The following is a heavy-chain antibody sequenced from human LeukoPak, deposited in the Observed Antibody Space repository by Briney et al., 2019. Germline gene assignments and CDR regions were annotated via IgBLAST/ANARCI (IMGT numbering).Heavy chain of an antibody. V-gene: IGHV3-30*02. Sequence: PGGSLRLSCAASGFIFSSFGMHWVRQAPGKGLEWVTFIRYDGTNKYYADSVKGRFTISRDNSKNTLSLQMNSLKVEDTAVYYCAKGNWGPLYYFDSWGQGTLVTVSS. D-gene: IGHD7-27*01. CDR3: AKGNWGPLYYFDS. J-gene: IGHJ4*02. CDR2: IRYDGTNK. CDR1: GFIFSSFG.